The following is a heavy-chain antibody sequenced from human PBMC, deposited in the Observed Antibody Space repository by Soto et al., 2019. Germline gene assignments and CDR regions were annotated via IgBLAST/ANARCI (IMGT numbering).Heavy chain of an antibody. D-gene: IGHD2-2*01. V-gene: IGHV4-34*01. J-gene: IGHJ6*03. CDR1: GGSFSGYY. CDR3: ARGARQSVPAAMIQPYYYYYMDV. CDR2: INHSGST. Sequence: QVQLQQWGAGLLKPSETLSLTCAVYGGSFSGYYWSWIRQPPGKGLEWIGEINHSGSTNYNPSLKSRVTISVDTSKNQFSLKLSSVTAADTAVYYCARGARQSVPAAMIQPYYYYYMDVWGKGTTVTVSS.